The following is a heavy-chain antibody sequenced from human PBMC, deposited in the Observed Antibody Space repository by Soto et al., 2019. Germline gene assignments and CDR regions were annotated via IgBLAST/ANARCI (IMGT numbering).Heavy chain of an antibody. D-gene: IGHD3-16*01. CDR3: ARSRGGASHYYYYMDV. Sequence: QVQLVQSGTEVQNPGASVKVSCKASGSTFTINDINWVRQATGQGIEWMGWMNPNSGNTGYAQRFQGLATMTRDTSKSTVYMELSSLTSDDRAVYYCARSRGGASHYYYYMDVMVEATTVTVSS. V-gene: IGHV1-8*01. CDR2: MNPNSGNT. CDR1: GSTFTIND. J-gene: IGHJ6*03.